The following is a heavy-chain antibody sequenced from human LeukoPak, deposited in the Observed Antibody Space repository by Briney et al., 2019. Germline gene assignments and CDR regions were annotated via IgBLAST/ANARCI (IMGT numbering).Heavy chain of an antibody. CDR1: GGSISSYY. D-gene: IGHD2/OR15-2a*01. V-gene: IGHV4-4*07. Sequence: PSETLSLTCTVSGGSISSYYWSWIRQPAGKGLEWIGRIYTSGSTNYNPSLKSRVTMSVDTSKNQFSLKLSSVTAADTAVYYCARAGTTHTPYHYYYMDVWGKGTTVTVSS. CDR3: ARAGTTHTPYHYYYMDV. CDR2: IYTSGST. J-gene: IGHJ6*03.